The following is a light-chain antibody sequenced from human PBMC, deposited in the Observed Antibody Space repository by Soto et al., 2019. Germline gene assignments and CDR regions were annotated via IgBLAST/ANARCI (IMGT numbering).Light chain of an antibody. CDR3: QQYGRSSWT. Sequence: EMVLPQSPGTVSWCPAKKRTRSGRGSRSISRSYLAWYQQRLGQAPRLLIYGASSRATGIPEKFSGRRARPACTPTISRLEPGDLEVYFCQQYGRSSWTFGQGTKVDI. J-gene: IGKJ1*01. V-gene: IGKV3-20*01. CDR2: GAS. CDR1: RSISRSY.